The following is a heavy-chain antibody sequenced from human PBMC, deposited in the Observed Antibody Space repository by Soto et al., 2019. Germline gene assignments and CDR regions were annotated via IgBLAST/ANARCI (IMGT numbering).Heavy chain of an antibody. Sequence: QITLKESGPTLVKPTQTLTLTCTFSGFSLSTSGVGVGWIRQPPGKALEWLALIYWDDDKRYSPSLKSRLTITKDTSKNQVVLTMTIMDPVDIATYYCAHATLRTVAFDYWGQGTLVTVSS. CDR1: GFSLSTSGVG. V-gene: IGHV2-5*02. D-gene: IGHD2-15*01. J-gene: IGHJ4*02. CDR3: AHATLRTVAFDY. CDR2: IYWDDDK.